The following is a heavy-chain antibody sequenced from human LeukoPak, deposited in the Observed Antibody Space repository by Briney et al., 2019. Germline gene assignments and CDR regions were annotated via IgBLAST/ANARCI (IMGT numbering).Heavy chain of an antibody. CDR1: GFTFRTYG. Sequence: PGGSLRLSCAASGFTFRTYGMHWVRQAPGRGLEWVAVISFDGNNKYYADSVQGRFTISRDNSKNTLYLQMNSLRAEDTAVYYCARDRGYCSGGSCSYYYYMDVWGKGTTVTVSS. V-gene: IGHV3-30*03. J-gene: IGHJ6*03. CDR2: ISFDGNNK. CDR3: ARDRGYCSGGSCSYYYYMDV. D-gene: IGHD2-15*01.